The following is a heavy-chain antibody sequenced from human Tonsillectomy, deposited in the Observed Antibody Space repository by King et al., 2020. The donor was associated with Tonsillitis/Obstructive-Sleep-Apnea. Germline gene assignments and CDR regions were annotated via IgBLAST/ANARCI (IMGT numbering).Heavy chain of an antibody. CDR3: AGLYCSXTXCYILDPPLXYYMDV. J-gene: IGHJ6*03. V-gene: IGHV1-69*01. Sequence: VELVESGAEVKKPGSSVKVSCKASGGTFSSYAISWVRQAPGQGLEWMGGIIPIFGTANYAQKFQGRVTITADESTSTAYMELSSLRSEDTAVYYCAGLYCSXTXCYILDPPLXYYMDVWGKGTTVTVS. CDR2: IIPIFGTA. D-gene: IGHD2-2*02. CDR1: GGTFSSYA.